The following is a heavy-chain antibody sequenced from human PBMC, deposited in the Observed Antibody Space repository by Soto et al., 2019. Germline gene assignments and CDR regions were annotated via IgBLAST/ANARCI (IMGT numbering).Heavy chain of an antibody. D-gene: IGHD1-26*01. CDR2: ISGSGGNA. J-gene: IGHJ6*02. CDR3: AKDGASGSYPPYYYFGMDV. V-gene: IGHV3-23*01. Sequence: EVQLLESGGGLVQPGGSLRLSCAASGFTSSSYAMSWVRQAPGKGLEWVSTISGSGGNAYYADSVKGRFSISRDNSKNTLRLQMNSLRADDTAVYYCAKDGASGSYPPYYYFGMDVWGQGTTVTVSS. CDR1: GFTSSSYA.